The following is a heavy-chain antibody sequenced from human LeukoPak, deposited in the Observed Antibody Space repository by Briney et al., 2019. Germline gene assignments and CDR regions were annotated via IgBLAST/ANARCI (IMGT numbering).Heavy chain of an antibody. CDR3: ARRWNDGRNYYIDV. CDR1: GGSFSNYY. Sequence: SETLSLTCAVYGGSFSNYYRSWIRQPPGKGLEWIGEINDSGRTNYNPSLMSRVTVSVDTSKKQFSLRLTSVTATDTAVYYCARRWNDGRNYYIDVWGKAATVSVS. J-gene: IGHJ6*03. CDR2: INDSGRT. V-gene: IGHV4-34*01. D-gene: IGHD1-1*01.